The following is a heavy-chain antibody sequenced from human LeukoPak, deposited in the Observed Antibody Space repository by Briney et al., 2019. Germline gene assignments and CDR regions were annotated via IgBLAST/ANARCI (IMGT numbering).Heavy chain of an antibody. D-gene: IGHD3-22*01. Sequence: SVKVSCKASGGTFSSYAISWVRQAPGQGLEWMGGIIPIFGTANYAQKFQGRVTITADKSTSTACMELSSLRSEDTAVYYCASPGGHYYDSSGKFDYWGQGTLVTVSS. J-gene: IGHJ4*02. CDR1: GGTFSSYA. CDR2: IIPIFGTA. V-gene: IGHV1-69*06. CDR3: ASPGGHYYDSSGKFDY.